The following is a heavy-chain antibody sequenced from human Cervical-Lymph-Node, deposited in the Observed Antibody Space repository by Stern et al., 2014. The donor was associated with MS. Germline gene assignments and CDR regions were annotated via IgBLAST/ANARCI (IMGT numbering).Heavy chain of an antibody. D-gene: IGHD6-19*01. CDR3: ARSRHGGSGWYSL. CDR1: GYTFTGYY. J-gene: IGHJ4*02. Sequence: VQLLESGAEVKKPGDSVKVSCKASGYTFTGYYMHWVRQAPGQGLEWMGWINPNSGGTNYAQKFQGRVTMTRDTSISTAYMELSRLRSDDTAVYYCARSRHGGSGWYSLWGQGTLVTVSS. V-gene: IGHV1-2*02. CDR2: INPNSGGT.